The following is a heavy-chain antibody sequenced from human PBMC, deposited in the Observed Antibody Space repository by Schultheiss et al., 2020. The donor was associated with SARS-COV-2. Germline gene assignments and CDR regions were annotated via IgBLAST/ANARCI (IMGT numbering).Heavy chain of an antibody. J-gene: IGHJ4*02. Sequence: GGSLRLSCAASGFTVSSNYMSWIRQAPGKGLEWVSGISWNSGSIGYADSVKGRFTISRDNAKNSLYLQMNSLRAEDTALYYCAKDPFSYSSSHGYWGQGTLVTVSS. CDR1: GFTVSSNY. CDR3: AKDPFSYSSSHGY. V-gene: IGHV3-9*01. CDR2: ISWNSGSI. D-gene: IGHD6-6*01.